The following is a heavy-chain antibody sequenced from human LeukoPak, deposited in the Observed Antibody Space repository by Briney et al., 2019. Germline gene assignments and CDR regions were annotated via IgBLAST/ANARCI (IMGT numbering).Heavy chain of an antibody. CDR2: ISYDGSNK. J-gene: IGHJ4*01. CDR1: GFTFSSYA. Sequence: GGSLRLSCAASGFTFSSYAMHWVRQAPGKGLEWVAVISYDGSNKYYVDSVKGRFTISRDNSKNTLYLQMNSLRAEDTAVYYCARDKIVGPTTLDYWGQGTLVTVSS. D-gene: IGHD1-26*01. V-gene: IGHV3-30-3*01. CDR3: ARDKIVGPTTLDY.